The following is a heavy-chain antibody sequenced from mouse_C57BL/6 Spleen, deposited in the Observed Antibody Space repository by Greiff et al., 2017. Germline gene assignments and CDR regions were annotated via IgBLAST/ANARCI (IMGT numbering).Heavy chain of an antibody. CDR3: ARGRLRPLWYFDV. Sequence: QVQLQQSGPELVKPGASVKISCKASGYAFSSSWMNWVKQRPGKGLEWIGRIYPGDGDTNYNGKFKGKATLTADKSSSTAYMQLSSLTSEDSAVYCCARGRLRPLWYFDVWGTGTTVTVSS. D-gene: IGHD2-4*01. J-gene: IGHJ1*03. CDR2: IYPGDGDT. V-gene: IGHV1-82*01. CDR1: GYAFSSSW.